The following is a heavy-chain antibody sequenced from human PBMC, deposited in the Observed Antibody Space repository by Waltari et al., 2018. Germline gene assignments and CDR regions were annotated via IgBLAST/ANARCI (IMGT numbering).Heavy chain of an antibody. CDR1: GGSINNYF. V-gene: IGHV4-59*01. J-gene: IGHJ5*02. D-gene: IGHD1-26*01. CDR2: ISYGGTN. Sequence: QVHLQESGQGLVKPSETLSLTCTVSGGSINNYFWSWIRQSPGKGLEWIGYISYGGTNNYNHSLKSRVTISVDTSKKQFYLKLNSVTAADTAVYYCARNQRGTYFPFDLWGQGTLVSVSS. CDR3: ARNQRGTYFPFDL.